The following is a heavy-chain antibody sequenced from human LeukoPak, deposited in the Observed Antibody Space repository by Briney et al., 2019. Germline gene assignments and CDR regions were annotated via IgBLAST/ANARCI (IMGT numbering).Heavy chain of an antibody. V-gene: IGHV3-53*01. CDR1: GFTVSDFY. Sequence: GSLRLSCAASGFTVSDFYMSWVRQAPGKGLEWVSLIYVSGDTYYTDSVKGRFTISRDTSENTLYPQMNSLRVEDTAVYYCARDRLQYFDYWGQGTLVTVSS. CDR3: ARDRLQYFDY. J-gene: IGHJ4*02. D-gene: IGHD3-16*01. CDR2: IYVSGDT.